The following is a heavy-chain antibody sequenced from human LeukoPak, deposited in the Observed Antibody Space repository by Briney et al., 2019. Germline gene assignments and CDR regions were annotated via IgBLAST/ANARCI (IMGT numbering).Heavy chain of an antibody. D-gene: IGHD4-11*01. CDR1: KDSFINDG. CDR3: RRFYSNFGDY. CDR2: VSAYKGKT. V-gene: IGHV1-18*01. J-gene: IGHJ4*02. Sequence: ASVSVSCKASKDSFINDGIGGGRQGPGEGVEWMGGVSAYKGKTSYAEQYRGRVPLTAAPSTATGYMELTGLTSDDPAVYYCRRFYSNFGDYWGPGTRVAVSS.